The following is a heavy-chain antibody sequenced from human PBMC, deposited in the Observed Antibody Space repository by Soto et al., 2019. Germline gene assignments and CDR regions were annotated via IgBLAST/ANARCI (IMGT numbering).Heavy chain of an antibody. D-gene: IGHD2-15*01. Sequence: GASVNVSFKTSGFTFRSSAVQWVRQARGQRLEWIGWLVVGTGNTNYAQKFQQRVTISSDRSTNTVSMELSSLTSEDTAVYYCATGAYCSGGSCSDYYYYYYGMDLWGQGTTVTVSS. CDR3: ATGAYCSGGSCSDYYYYYYGMDL. CDR2: LVVGTGNT. CDR1: GFTFRSSA. J-gene: IGHJ6*02. V-gene: IGHV1-58*01.